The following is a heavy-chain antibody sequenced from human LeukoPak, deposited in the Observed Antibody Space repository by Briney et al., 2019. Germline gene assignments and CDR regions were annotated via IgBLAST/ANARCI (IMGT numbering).Heavy chain of an antibody. J-gene: IGHJ4*02. CDR3: VRVPY. CDR1: GFTFNTYH. CDR2: TSGDGSTT. Sequence: GTLRLSCEASGFTFNTYHMPWVRQAPGKGLVSVSRTSGDGSTTIYADSVKGRFTISRDNAKNSLYLQMNSLRADDTAVYYCVRVPYWGQGTLVTVSS. V-gene: IGHV3-74*01.